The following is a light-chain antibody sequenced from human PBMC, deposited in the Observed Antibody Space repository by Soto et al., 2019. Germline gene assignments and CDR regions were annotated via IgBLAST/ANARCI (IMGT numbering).Light chain of an antibody. V-gene: IGLV4-69*01. CDR1: SGHSNYA. CDR3: QTWGTGSAIVV. Sequence: QTVVTQSPSASASLGASVKLTCTLSSGHSNYAIAWHQQQPEKGPRYLMYVNSGGSHIKGDGIADRFSGSSSGAERYLFISSLQSEDEADYYCQTWGTGSAIVVFGGGTQLTVL. CDR2: VNSGGSH. J-gene: IGLJ7*01.